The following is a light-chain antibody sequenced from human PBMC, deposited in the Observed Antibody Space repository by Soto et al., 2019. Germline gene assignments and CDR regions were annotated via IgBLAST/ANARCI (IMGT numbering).Light chain of an antibody. CDR2: GAS. V-gene: IGKV3-20*01. CDR3: KQYGSSPKT. CDR1: QSVSSSY. J-gene: IGKJ3*01. Sequence: EIVLTQSPGTLSLSPGERATLSCRASQSVSSSYLAWYQQKPGQAPRLLIYGASSRATGIPDRFSGSGSGTDFTLTISRLEPEDFAMYYCKQYGSSPKTFGPGTKVDIK.